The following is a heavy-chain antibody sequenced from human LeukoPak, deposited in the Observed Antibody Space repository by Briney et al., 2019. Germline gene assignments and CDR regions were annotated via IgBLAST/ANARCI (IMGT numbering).Heavy chain of an antibody. V-gene: IGHV1-18*04. D-gene: IGHD1-26*01. CDR3: ARVQWDDRGIDY. CDR2: ISAYNGNT. Sequence: ASVKVSCKASGYTFTGYYMHWVRQAPGQGLEWMGWISAYNGNTNYAQKLQGRVTMTTDTSTSTAYMELRSLRSDDTAVYYCARVQWDDRGIDYWGQGTLVTVSS. J-gene: IGHJ4*02. CDR1: GYTFTGYY.